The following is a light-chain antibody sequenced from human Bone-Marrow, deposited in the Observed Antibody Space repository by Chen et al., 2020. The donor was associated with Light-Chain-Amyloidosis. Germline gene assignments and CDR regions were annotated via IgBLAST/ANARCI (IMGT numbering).Light chain of an antibody. V-gene: IGKV3-20*01. CDR2: GAS. CDR3: QQYHTSPPWT. Sequence: ELVLTQSPGTLSLSPGERAHLSCRASQTMSSNYLAWYQQKPGQAPRLLISGASSRATGIPDRFSGSGSGTDFTLTISRLEPEDFAVYYCQQYHTSPPWTFGQGTKVEI. J-gene: IGKJ1*01. CDR1: QTMSSNY.